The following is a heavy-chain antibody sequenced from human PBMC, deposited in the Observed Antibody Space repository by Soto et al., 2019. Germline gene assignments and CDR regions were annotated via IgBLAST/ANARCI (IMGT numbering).Heavy chain of an antibody. V-gene: IGHV1-18*01. CDR2: ISAYNGNT. D-gene: IGHD3-10*01. J-gene: IGHJ4*02. Sequence: GASVKVSCKASGYTFTSYGISWVRQAPGQGLEWMGWISAYNGNTNYAQKLQGRVTMTTDTSTSTAYMELRSLRSDDTAVYYCARDYYGSVQLEVGFDYWGQGTLVTVSS. CDR3: ARDYYGSVQLEVGFDY. CDR1: GYTFTSYG.